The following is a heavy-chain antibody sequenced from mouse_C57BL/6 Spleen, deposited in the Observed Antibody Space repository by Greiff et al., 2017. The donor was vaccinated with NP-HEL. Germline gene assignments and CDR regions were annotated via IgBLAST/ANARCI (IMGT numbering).Heavy chain of an antibody. CDR1: GYTFTDYY. Sequence: EVQLQQSGPELVKPGASVKISCKASGYTFTDYYMNWVKQSHGKSLEWIGDINPNNGGTSYNQKFKGKATLTVDKSYSTAYMELRSLTSEDSAVYYCARKRGFAYWGQGTLVTVSA. CDR2: INPNNGGT. V-gene: IGHV1-26*01. CDR3: ARKRGFAY. J-gene: IGHJ3*01.